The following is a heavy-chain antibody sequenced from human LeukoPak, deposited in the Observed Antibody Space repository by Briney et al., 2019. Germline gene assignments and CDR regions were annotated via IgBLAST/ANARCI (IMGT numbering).Heavy chain of an antibody. J-gene: IGHJ4*02. D-gene: IGHD5-12*01. CDR3: ARGGISGYVY. V-gene: IGHV4-34*01. Sequence: SETLSLTCAVYGGSFSGYYWSWIRQPPGKGLEWIGEINHSGSANYKSSLKSRVTISVDTSKNQFSLKLSSVTAADTAVYYCARGGISGYVYWGQGTLVTVSS. CDR1: GGSFSGYY. CDR2: INHSGSA.